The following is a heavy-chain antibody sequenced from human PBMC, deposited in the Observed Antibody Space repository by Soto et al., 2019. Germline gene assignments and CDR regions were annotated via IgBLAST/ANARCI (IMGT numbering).Heavy chain of an antibody. J-gene: IGHJ6*02. CDR3: AKEGSSDWPPYGYHYGMDV. V-gene: IGHV3-30*18. CDR2: ISYDGSNK. CDR1: GFTFSSYG. Sequence: QVQLVESGGGVVQSGRSLRLSCAASGFTFSSYGMHWVRQAPGKGLEWVAVISYDGSNKYHADSVKGRFTISRDNSKNTLYLQMNRLRAEDTAVYYCAKEGSSDWPPYGYHYGMDVGGQGTTVTVSS. D-gene: IGHD6-13*01.